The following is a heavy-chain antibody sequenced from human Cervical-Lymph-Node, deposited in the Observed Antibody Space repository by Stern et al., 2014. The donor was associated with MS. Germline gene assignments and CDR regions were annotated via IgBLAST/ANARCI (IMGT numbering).Heavy chain of an antibody. Sequence: VQLVESGAELLRPGESLKISFKGSGFKFSIYWIAWVRPMPGKGLEWMGTIYPGDSETRYSTSFQGQVTMSADKSTSTAYLQWSSLNASDTAMYFCARQTTAWASDVWGQGTLVTVSS. V-gene: IGHV5-51*01. CDR2: IYPGDSET. J-gene: IGHJ4*02. D-gene: IGHD1-14*01. CDR1: GFKFSIYW. CDR3: ARQTTAWASDV.